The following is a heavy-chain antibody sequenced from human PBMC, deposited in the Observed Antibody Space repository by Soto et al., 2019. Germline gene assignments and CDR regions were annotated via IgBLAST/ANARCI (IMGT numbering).Heavy chain of an antibody. J-gene: IGHJ4*02. Sequence: SETLSLTCTVSGGAIRNSIYYWGWIRQPPGKGLEWIGTIYYDGSVAYSPSLKSRVTLSGDTSRNHFSVKINSVTAADSAVDFCARHRIAGAGPLDYWGQGTLVTVSS. D-gene: IGHD6-19*01. CDR1: GGAIRNSIYY. CDR2: IYYDGSV. V-gene: IGHV4-39*01. CDR3: ARHRIAGAGPLDY.